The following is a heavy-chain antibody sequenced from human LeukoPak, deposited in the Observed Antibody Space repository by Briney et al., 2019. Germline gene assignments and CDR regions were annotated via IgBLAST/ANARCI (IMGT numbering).Heavy chain of an antibody. J-gene: IGHJ5*02. CDR1: GASINNNSYF. CDR3: ARHIHQLLPNWFDP. CDR2: VYYSGST. Sequence: SETLSLTCTVSGASINNNSYFWGWIRQPPGKGLEWIGSVYYSGSTYYNPSLKSRVTISVDTSKNQFSLKLSSVTAADTAVYYCARHIHQLLPNWFDPWGQGTLVTVSS. V-gene: IGHV4-39*01. D-gene: IGHD2-2*01.